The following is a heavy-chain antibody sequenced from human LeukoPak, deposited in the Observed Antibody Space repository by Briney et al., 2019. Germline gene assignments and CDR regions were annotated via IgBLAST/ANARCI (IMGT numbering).Heavy chain of an antibody. CDR1: GGSISSYY. CDR3: ARENSGDYRFDY. D-gene: IGHD1-26*01. V-gene: IGHV4-4*07. J-gene: IGHJ4*02. Sequence: SETLSLTCTASGGSISSYYWSWIRQPAGKGLEWIGRIYTSGSTDYNPSLKSRVTMSVDTSKNHFSLRLSSLTAADTAMYYCARENSGDYRFDYWGQGTLVTVSS. CDR2: IYTSGST.